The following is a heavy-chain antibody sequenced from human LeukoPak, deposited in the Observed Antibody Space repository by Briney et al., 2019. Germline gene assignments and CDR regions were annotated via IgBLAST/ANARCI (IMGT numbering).Heavy chain of an antibody. CDR3: AREGSSGWFPH. Sequence: PGRSLGLSCATSGFTFSTYPMHWVRQAPGKGLEWVAIISYRGDEKHYADSVKGRFTISRDNSKNILYLQMDTLRPEDTAIYYRAREGSSGWFPHWGQGTLVTVSS. D-gene: IGHD6-19*01. J-gene: IGHJ4*02. V-gene: IGHV3-30-3*01. CDR2: ISYRGDEK. CDR1: GFTFSTYP.